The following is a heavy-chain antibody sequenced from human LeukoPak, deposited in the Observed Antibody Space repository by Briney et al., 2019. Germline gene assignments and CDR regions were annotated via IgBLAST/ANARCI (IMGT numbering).Heavy chain of an antibody. CDR1: GYTFTGYY. Sequence: GASVKVSCKASGYTFTGYYMHWVRQAPGQGLEWMGWINPNSGGTNYAQKFQGRVTMTRDTSLSTAYMELSRLRSDDTAVYYCARDGYARPTDRSSGYFNYFDYWGQGTLVTVSS. V-gene: IGHV1-2*02. CDR3: ARDGYARPTDRSSGYFNYFDY. CDR2: INPNSGGT. D-gene: IGHD3-22*01. J-gene: IGHJ4*02.